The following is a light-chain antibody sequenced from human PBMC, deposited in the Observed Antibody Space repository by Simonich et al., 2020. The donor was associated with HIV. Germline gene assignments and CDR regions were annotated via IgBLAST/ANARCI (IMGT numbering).Light chain of an antibody. CDR3: QHREA. Sequence: EIVLTQSPATLSLSPGERATLSCRASQSVSSYLAWYQQNPGQAPRLLIYDASNRATGIPARFSGSGAGTDFTLTISSLEPEDFAVYYCQHREAFGPGTKVDIK. V-gene: IGKV3-11*01. CDR1: QSVSSY. CDR2: DAS. J-gene: IGKJ3*01.